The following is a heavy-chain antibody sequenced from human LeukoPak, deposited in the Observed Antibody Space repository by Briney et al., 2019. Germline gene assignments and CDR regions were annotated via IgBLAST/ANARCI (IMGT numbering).Heavy chain of an antibody. CDR2: IYPGDSDT. CDR1: GYSFTSYW. D-gene: IGHD5-18*01. V-gene: IGHV5-51*01. J-gene: IGHJ4*02. Sequence: GESLQISCKGSGYSFTSYWIGWVRQMPGKGLEWMGIIYPGDSDTRYSPSFQGQVTISADKSISTACLQWNSLKASDTAIYYCARRSGYSYYFDYWGQGTLVTVSS. CDR3: ARRSGYSYYFDY.